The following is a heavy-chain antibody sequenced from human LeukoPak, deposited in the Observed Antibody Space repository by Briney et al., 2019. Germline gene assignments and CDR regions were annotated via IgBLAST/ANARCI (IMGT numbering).Heavy chain of an antibody. CDR3: ARGRVGATFPDY. D-gene: IGHD1-26*01. Sequence: GASVKVSCKASGGTFSSYAISWVRQAPGQGLEWMGGIIPIFGTANYAQKFQGRVTITADESTSTAYMELSSLRSEDTAVYYCARGRVGATFPDYWGQGTLVTVSS. CDR2: IIPIFGTA. J-gene: IGHJ4*02. V-gene: IGHV1-69*13. CDR1: GGTFSSYA.